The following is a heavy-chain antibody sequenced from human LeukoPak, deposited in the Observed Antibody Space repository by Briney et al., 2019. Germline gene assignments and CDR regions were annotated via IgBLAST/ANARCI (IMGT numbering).Heavy chain of an antibody. CDR3: ARDAAGFNSSWEFDY. D-gene: IGHD6-13*01. V-gene: IGHV4-59*01. J-gene: IGHJ4*02. CDR2: IHYSGAT. CDR1: VGSISINY. Sequence: KTSETLSLTCTLSVGSISINYGSWIRQPPGKGLECSGYIHYSGATNYTPSLKSRVTISADTSKNQFSLKLSSVTAADTAMYYCARDAAGFNSSWEFDYWGQGTLVTVSS.